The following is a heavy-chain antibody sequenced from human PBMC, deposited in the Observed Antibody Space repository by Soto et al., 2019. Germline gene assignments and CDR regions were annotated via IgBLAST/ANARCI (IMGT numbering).Heavy chain of an antibody. Sequence: TGGSLRLSCAASGFTFSSYAMHWVRQAPGKGLEYVSAISSNGGSTYYAKYVKGRFTISRDNSKNTLNLQMGSLRAEDMAVYYYSRDSAGLPAATKNWFDPWGQGTLVTVSS. J-gene: IGHJ5*02. D-gene: IGHD2-2*01. CDR1: GFTFSSYA. CDR2: ISSNGGST. CDR3: SRDSAGLPAATKNWFDP. V-gene: IGHV3-64*01.